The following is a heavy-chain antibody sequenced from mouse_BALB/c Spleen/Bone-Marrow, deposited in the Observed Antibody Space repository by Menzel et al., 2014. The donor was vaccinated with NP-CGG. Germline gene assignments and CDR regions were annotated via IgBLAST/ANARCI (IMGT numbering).Heavy chain of an antibody. CDR3: TREGYYGSSYVDY. J-gene: IGHJ2*01. Sequence: VQLQQSGAELVRPGASVKLSCKASGYTFTSYWINWVKQRPGQGLEWIGNIYPSDSYTNYNQMFKDKATLTVDKSSSTAYMQLSSPTSEDSAVYYCTREGYYGSSYVDYWGQGTTLTVSS. D-gene: IGHD1-1*01. CDR2: IYPSDSYT. V-gene: IGHV1-69*02. CDR1: GYTFTSYW.